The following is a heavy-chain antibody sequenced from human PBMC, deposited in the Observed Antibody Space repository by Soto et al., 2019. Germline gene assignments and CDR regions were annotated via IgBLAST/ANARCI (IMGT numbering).Heavy chain of an antibody. CDR1: GFTFSRYE. CDR2: ISPSDSAA. D-gene: IGHD1-1*01. V-gene: IGHV3-48*03. CDR3: ARTLKNQLPPYYYAMDV. Sequence: EEQLVESGGGLVHPGGSLRLSCSASGFTFSRYEMNWVRQGPGRGLEWISYISPSDSAAYYADSVKGRFPISRDNAKNTLMLQMNSLRAEDTAVYYCARTLKNQLPPYYYAMDVWGQWTTVTVSS. J-gene: IGHJ6*02.